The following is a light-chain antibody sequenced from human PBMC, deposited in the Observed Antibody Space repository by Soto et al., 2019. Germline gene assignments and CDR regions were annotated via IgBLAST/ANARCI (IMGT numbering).Light chain of an antibody. CDR1: QSVNTN. CDR2: GAS. J-gene: IGKJ1*01. V-gene: IGKV3-15*01. CDR3: QQYDQWWT. Sequence: IVMTQSPATLSVSPGERATFSCRARQSVNTNLAWSPLNTGQAPRLLVYGASIRATGIPARFSGSGSGTEYSLTISSLQSEDCGVYFCQQYDQWWTFGQGTKVESK.